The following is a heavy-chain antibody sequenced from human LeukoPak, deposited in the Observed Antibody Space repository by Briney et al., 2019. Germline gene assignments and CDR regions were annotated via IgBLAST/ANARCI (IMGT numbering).Heavy chain of an antibody. CDR1: GGSISSCDYC. J-gene: IGHJ4*02. D-gene: IGHD6-19*01. Sequence: PSQTLSLTCTVSGGSISSCDYCWHWIRQPPGKGLEWIGYMSNSGSTYYNPSLKSRVTISVDTSKNQFSLKLNSATAADTAVYYCARSAHSSGWYDYWGQGTLVTVSS. CDR3: ARSAHSSGWYDY. V-gene: IGHV4-30-4*08. CDR2: MSNSGST.